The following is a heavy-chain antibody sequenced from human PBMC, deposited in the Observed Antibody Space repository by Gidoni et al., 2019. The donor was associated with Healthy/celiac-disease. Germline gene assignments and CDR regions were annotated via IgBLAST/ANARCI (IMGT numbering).Heavy chain of an antibody. D-gene: IGHD2-15*01. CDR3: ASVGNSGGFDY. CDR1: GGSFSGYY. CDR2: INHSGST. J-gene: IGHJ4*02. V-gene: IGHV4-34*01. Sequence: QVQLQQWGAGLLKPSETLSLTCAVYGGSFSGYYWSWIRQPPGKGLEWIGEINHSGSTNYNPSLKSRVTISVDTSKNQCSLKLSSVTAADTAVYYCASVGNSGGFDYWGQGTLVTVSS.